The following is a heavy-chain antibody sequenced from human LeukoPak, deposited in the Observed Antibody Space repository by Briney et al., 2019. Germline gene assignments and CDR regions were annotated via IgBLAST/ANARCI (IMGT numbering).Heavy chain of an antibody. CDR3: PTEGTIAVAGSFDY. CDR2: FDPEDGET. Sequence: ASVKVSCKVSGYTLTELSMHWVRQAPGKGLEWMGGFDPEDGETIYAQKFQGRVTMTEDTSTDTAYMELSSLRSEDTAVYYCPTEGTIAVAGSFDYWGQGTLVTVSS. D-gene: IGHD6-19*01. CDR1: GYTLTELS. J-gene: IGHJ4*02. V-gene: IGHV1-24*01.